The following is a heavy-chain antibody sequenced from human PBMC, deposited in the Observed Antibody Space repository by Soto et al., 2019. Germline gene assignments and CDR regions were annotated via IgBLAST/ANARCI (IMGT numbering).Heavy chain of an antibody. D-gene: IGHD3-16*01. V-gene: IGHV1-18*01. J-gene: IGHJ4*02. CDR2: FNTYKGNT. CDR1: GYTFTSYG. Sequence: QVQLVQSGAEVKKPGASVKVSCKASGYTFTSYGITWVRQAPGQGPEWMGWFNTYKGNTNYAKKYKGRVTMTTDTSTSTAYVELRSLRSDDTAVYYCARERGNYAYGDYWGQGTLVTVSS. CDR3: ARERGNYAYGDY.